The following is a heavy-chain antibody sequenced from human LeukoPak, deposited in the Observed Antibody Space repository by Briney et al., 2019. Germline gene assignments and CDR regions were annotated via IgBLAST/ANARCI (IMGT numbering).Heavy chain of an antibody. CDR1: GYTFTDYY. J-gene: IGHJ4*02. D-gene: IGHD6-13*01. V-gene: IGHV1-2*02. CDR2: INPNSGGT. Sequence: GASVKVSCKASGYTFTDYYIHWVRQAPGQGLEWMGWINPNSGGTNYAQRFQGRVTMTRDTSISTAYMELSRLRSDDTAVYYCAKIVYPAATAGPFDYWGQGTLVTVSS. CDR3: AKIVYPAATAGPFDY.